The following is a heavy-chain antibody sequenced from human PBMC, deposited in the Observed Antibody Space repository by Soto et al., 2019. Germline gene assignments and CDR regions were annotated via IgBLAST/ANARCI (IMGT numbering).Heavy chain of an antibody. CDR3: AKASNYGDYFDY. CDR1: GFTFSILA. CDR2: IDYTGGTT. J-gene: IGHJ4*02. Sequence: EVQLLESGGGLVQPGGSPRLSCAASGFTFSILAMGWVRQAPGKGLEWVSVIDYTGGTTYYTDSVKGRFTISRDNSKNTLYLQMNSLRAEDTAVYYCAKASNYGDYFDYWGQGTLVTVSS. D-gene: IGHD4-17*01. V-gene: IGHV3-23*01.